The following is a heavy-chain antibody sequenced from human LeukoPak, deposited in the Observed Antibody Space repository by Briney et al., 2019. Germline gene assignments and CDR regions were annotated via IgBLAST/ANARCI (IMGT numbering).Heavy chain of an antibody. Sequence: PGGSLRLSCAASAFTFNTYAMNWVRQAPGKGLEWVSHISSSGRTTYYADSVKGRFTISRDNSKSTLYLQMTSLRIEDTAIYYCAPSSTTLTSSLDYWGQGTLVTVSS. D-gene: IGHD4-11*01. CDR3: APSSTTLTSSLDY. CDR2: ISSSGRTT. J-gene: IGHJ4*02. CDR1: AFTFNTYA. V-gene: IGHV3-23*01.